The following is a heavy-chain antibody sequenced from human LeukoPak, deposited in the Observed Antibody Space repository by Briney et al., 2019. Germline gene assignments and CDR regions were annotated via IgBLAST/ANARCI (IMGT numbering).Heavy chain of an antibody. Sequence: GSSVKVSCKASGGTFSSYAISWVRQAPGQGLEWMGGIIPIFGTANYAQKFQERVTITWDMSTSTAYMELSSLRSEGTAVYYCAATIAADTVYYGMDVWGQGTTVTVSS. D-gene: IGHD6-13*01. V-gene: IGHV1-69*06. CDR3: AATIAADTVYYGMDV. CDR1: GGTFSSYA. J-gene: IGHJ6*02. CDR2: IIPIFGTA.